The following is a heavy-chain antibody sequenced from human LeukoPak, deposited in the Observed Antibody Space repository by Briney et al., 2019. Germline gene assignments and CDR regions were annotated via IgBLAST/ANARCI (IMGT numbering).Heavy chain of an antibody. Sequence: SETLSLTCTVSGGSISSGSYYWSWIRQPAGKGLEWIGRICTSGSTNYNPSLKSRVTISVDTSKNQFSLKLSSVTAADTAVYYCARDSFWSGYYTGGDYWGQGTLVTVSS. V-gene: IGHV4-61*02. J-gene: IGHJ4*02. CDR1: GGSISSGSYY. CDR3: ARDSFWSGYYTGGDY. D-gene: IGHD3-3*01. CDR2: ICTSGST.